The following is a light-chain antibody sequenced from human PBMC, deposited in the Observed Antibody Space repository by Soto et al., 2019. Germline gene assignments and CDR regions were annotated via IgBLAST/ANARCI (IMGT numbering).Light chain of an antibody. CDR3: QQYDNRPLT. J-gene: IGKJ4*01. CDR1: QDISNY. V-gene: IGKV1-33*01. Sequence: DIQMTQSPSSLSASVGDRVTITCQASQDISNYLNWYQQKPGKATKLLIYDASKLETGVPSRFSGSGSGTDFTFTISSLQPEDIATYYWQQYDNRPLTFGGGTKVEIK. CDR2: DAS.